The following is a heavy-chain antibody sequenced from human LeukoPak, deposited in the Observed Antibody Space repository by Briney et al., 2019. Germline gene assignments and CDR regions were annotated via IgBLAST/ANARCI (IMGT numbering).Heavy chain of an antibody. V-gene: IGHV5-51*01. Sequence: GESLKISCKGSGYSFTSYWIGWVRQMPGKGLEWMGIIYPGDSDTRYSPSFQGQVTISADKSISTAYLQWSSLKASDTAMYYCARPQGYCSGRSCYSGEDYSDYWGQGTLVTVSS. CDR2: IYPGDSDT. CDR3: ARPQGYCSGRSCYSGEDYSDY. J-gene: IGHJ4*02. D-gene: IGHD2-15*01. CDR1: GYSFTSYW.